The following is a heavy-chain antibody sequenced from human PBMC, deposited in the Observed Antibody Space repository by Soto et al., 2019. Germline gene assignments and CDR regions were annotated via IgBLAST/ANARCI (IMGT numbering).Heavy chain of an antibody. Sequence: ETLSLTCTVSVPSSSSSRSYWGWFRQPPGKGLEWIVSFYYTGGTYSTYYNPSLKSRVTISVDTSKSQFSLNLGSVTAADTAVYYCASPRQGNYDFLSGYYALDYWGQGTLVTVSS. CDR2: FYYTGGT. D-gene: IGHD3-3*01. CDR3: ASPRQGNYDFLSGYYALDY. CDR1: VPSSSSSRSY. V-gene: IGHV4-39*01. J-gene: IGHJ4*02.